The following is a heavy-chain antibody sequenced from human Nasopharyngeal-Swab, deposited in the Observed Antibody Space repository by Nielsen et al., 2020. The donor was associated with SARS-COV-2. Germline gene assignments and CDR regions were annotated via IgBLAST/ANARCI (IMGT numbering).Heavy chain of an antibody. CDR1: GGSFSGYY. V-gene: IGHV4-34*01. D-gene: IGHD6-6*01. CDR3: ARSPPCARPVYYYYGMDV. J-gene: IGHJ6*02. CDR2: INHSGST. Sequence: SETLSLTCAVYGGSFSGYYWSWIRQPPGKGLEWIGEINHSGSTNYNPSLKSRVTISVDTSKNQFSLKLSSVTAADTAVYYCARSPPCARPVYYYYGMDVWGQGTTVTVSS.